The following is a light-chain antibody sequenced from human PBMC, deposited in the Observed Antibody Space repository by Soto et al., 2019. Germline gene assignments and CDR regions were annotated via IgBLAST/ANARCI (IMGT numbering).Light chain of an antibody. CDR3: VLYMGSGIWV. CDR2: STN. Sequence: HTVVTQEPSFSVSPEGTVTLTCGLSSGSVSTSYYPSWYQQTPGQAPRTLIYSTNTRSSGVPDRFSGSILGNKAALTITGAQADDESDYYCVLYMGSGIWVFGGGTKLTVL. V-gene: IGLV8-61*01. J-gene: IGLJ3*02. CDR1: SGSVSTSYY.